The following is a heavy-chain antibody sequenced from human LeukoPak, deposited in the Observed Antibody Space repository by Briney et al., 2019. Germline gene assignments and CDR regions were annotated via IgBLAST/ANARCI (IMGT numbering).Heavy chain of an antibody. J-gene: IGHJ4*02. D-gene: IGHD6-19*01. CDR1: GFNFSADA. V-gene: IGHV3-23*01. CDR2: VCASGRCP. Sequence: GGSLRLSCAASGFNFSADAMGWVRQAPGKGLDWVSGVCASGRCPFYAPSVRGRFTISRDNFRNTLFLQMDSLGPEDTALYYCAMYISVPRTQLVGDYWGQGTLVTVSS. CDR3: AMYISVPRTQLVGDY.